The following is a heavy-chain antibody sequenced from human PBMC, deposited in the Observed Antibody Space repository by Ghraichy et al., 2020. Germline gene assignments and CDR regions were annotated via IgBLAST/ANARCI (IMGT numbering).Heavy chain of an antibody. CDR3: AKLAGYDILTDYYFDY. J-gene: IGHJ4*02. Sequence: GGSLRLSCAASGFTFSSNAMSWVRQAPGKGLEWVSAISGSGGSTYYADSVKGRFTISRDNSKNTLYLQMNSLRAEDTAVYYCAKLAGYDILTDYYFDYWGQGTLVTVSA. CDR2: ISGSGGST. CDR1: GFTFSSNA. V-gene: IGHV3-23*01. D-gene: IGHD3-9*01.